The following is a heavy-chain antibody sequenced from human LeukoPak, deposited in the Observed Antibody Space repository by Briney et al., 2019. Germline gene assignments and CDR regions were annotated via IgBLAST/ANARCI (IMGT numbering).Heavy chain of an antibody. CDR2: IKQDGSEK. J-gene: IGHJ4*02. CDR3: ASSARGVE. CDR1: GFTFGTYW. V-gene: IGHV3-7*01. D-gene: IGHD3-10*01. Sequence: LAGGSLRLSCATSGFTFGTYWMSWVRQAPGKGLEWVANIKQDGSEKYYVASVKGRFTISRDNAKNSLYLQMNSLRAEDTAVYYCASSARGVEWGQGTLVTASS.